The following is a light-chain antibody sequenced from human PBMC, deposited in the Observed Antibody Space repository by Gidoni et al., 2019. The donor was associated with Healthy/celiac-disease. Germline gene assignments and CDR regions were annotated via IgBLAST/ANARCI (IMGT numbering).Light chain of an antibody. J-gene: IGKJ1*01. Sequence: DIQMTQSPSSLSASVGDRVTITCRASQSISSYLNWYQQKPGKAPKLLIYAASSLQSGVPSRFSGSGSGTDFTLTISSLQPEDFATYYCQQSYSTPPTFGPXDQGGNQT. CDR1: QSISSY. CDR3: QQSYSTPPT. CDR2: AAS. V-gene: IGKV1-39*01.